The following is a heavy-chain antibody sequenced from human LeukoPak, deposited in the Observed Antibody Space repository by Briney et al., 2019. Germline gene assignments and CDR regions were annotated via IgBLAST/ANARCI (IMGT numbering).Heavy chain of an antibody. D-gene: IGHD2-15*01. CDR2: ISSSGTTI. J-gene: IGHJ5*02. V-gene: IGHV3-48*03. CDR1: GFTFSSYE. Sequence: PGGSLRLSCAASGFTFSSYEMNWVRQAPGKGLEWVSYISSSGTTIYYADSVKGRLTISRDNSKNTLYLQMNSLRAEDTAVYYCAKGDIVVRGWFDPWGQGTLVTVSS. CDR3: AKGDIVVRGWFDP.